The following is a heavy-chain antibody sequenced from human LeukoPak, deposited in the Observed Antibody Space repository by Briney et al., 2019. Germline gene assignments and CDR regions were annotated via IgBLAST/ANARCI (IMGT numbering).Heavy chain of an antibody. CDR2: IRSKAYGGTT. J-gene: IGHJ5*02. V-gene: IGHV3-49*03. CDR3: TVSYYYDSSGYPNWFDP. CDR1: GFTFGDYA. Sequence: GGSLRLSCTASGFTFGDYAMSWFRQAPGKGLEWVGFIRSKAYGGTTEYAASVKGRFTISRDDSKSIAYLQMNSLKTEDTAVYYFTVSYYYDSSGYPNWFDPWGQGTLVTVSS. D-gene: IGHD3-22*01.